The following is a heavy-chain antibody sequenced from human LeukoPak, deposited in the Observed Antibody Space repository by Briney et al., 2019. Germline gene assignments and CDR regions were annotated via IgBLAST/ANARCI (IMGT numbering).Heavy chain of an antibody. CDR1: GDSVFNNSAA. Sequence: SQTLSLTCAISGDSVFNNSAAWNWIRQSPPRGLEWLGRTYYRSKWYNDYAVSVTSRITISPDTSKNQFSLQLKSVTPEDTAVYYCARGRSWGESGFDYWGQGTLVTVSS. D-gene: IGHD6-13*01. CDR3: ARGRSWGESGFDY. CDR2: TYYRSKWYN. V-gene: IGHV6-1*01. J-gene: IGHJ4*02.